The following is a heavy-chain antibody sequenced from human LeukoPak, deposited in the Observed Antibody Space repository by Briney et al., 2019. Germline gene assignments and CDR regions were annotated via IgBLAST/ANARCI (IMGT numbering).Heavy chain of an antibody. CDR1: GVSINSFY. J-gene: IGHJ5*02. V-gene: IGHV4-59*01. CDR3: ARESGSTDSWFDP. CDR2: IYYSGST. Sequence: SETLSLTCTVSGVSINSFYWIWIRQPPGKGLEWFGYIYYSGSTNYNPSLTSRVTTSVDTTRTQFSLMLSSVPAADTAVYYCARESGSTDSWFDPWGPETLVTVSS. D-gene: IGHD3-10*01.